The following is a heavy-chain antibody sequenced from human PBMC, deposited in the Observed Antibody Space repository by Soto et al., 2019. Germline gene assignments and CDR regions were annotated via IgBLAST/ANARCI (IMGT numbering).Heavy chain of an antibody. J-gene: IGHJ6*03. Sequence: SETLSLTCTVSGGSISSYYWSWIRQPPGKGLEWIGYIYYSGSTNYNPSLKSRVTISVDTSKNQFPLKLSSVTAADTAVYYCARDSYCGSTSCYEYDYYYYYMDVWGKGTTVTVSS. V-gene: IGHV4-59*01. CDR2: IYYSGST. CDR3: ARDSYCGSTSCYEYDYYYYYMDV. CDR1: GGSISSYY. D-gene: IGHD2-2*01.